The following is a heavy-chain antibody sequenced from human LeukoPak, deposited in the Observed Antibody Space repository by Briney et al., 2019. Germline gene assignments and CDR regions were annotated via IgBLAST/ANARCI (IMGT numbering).Heavy chain of an antibody. CDR2: IYYTGNT. D-gene: IGHD3-10*01. Sequence: SETLSLTCTVSGVSLSSSYSYWGWLRQPPGMGLEWIGSIYYTGNTYYNASLNSQVSISIDTSKNQFSLNLTSVTAADTAVYYCARQTGSGLFILQGGQGTLVTVSS. CDR1: GVSLSSSYSY. V-gene: IGHV4-39*01. CDR3: ARQTGSGLFILQ. J-gene: IGHJ4*02.